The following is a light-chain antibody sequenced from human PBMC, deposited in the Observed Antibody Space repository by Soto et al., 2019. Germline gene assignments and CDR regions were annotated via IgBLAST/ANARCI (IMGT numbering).Light chain of an antibody. CDR3: QKYNGAPRT. V-gene: IGKV1-27*01. CDR2: GAS. CDR1: QGISYH. J-gene: IGKJ1*01. Sequence: DLQMTQSPSSLSASVGDRVTITCRASQGISYHVAWYQQKPGKVPKLLIYGASTLQSGVPSRFSGNGSGTYCTLTISRLQPEEFATNYCQKYNGAPRTFGHGTKVKI.